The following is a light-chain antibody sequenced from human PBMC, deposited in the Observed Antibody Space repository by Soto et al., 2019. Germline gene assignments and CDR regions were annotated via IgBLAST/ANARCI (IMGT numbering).Light chain of an antibody. Sequence: EIVLTQSPGTLSLSPGDRATLSCRASQSVSTNYLAWYQQKPGQAPRLLIYGASIRATGIPDRFTGSGSGTDFTLTIRRLEPEDFAMYFCNQYDSSPRTFGQGTKVEIK. CDR1: QSVSTNY. CDR3: NQYDSSPRT. V-gene: IGKV3-20*01. J-gene: IGKJ1*01. CDR2: GAS.